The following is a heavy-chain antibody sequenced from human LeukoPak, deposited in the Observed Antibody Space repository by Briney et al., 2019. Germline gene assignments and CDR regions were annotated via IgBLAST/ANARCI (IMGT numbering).Heavy chain of an antibody. CDR1: GYTFTSYA. CDR2: INAGNGNT. CDR3: ARAGIVPATTLFDP. D-gene: IGHD2-2*01. J-gene: IGHJ5*02. Sequence: ASVKVSCRASGYTFTSYAMHWVRQAPGQRLEWMGWINAGNGNTKYSQKFQGRVTITRDTSASTAYMELSSLRSEDTAVYYCARAGIVPATTLFDPWGQGTLVTVSS. V-gene: IGHV1-3*01.